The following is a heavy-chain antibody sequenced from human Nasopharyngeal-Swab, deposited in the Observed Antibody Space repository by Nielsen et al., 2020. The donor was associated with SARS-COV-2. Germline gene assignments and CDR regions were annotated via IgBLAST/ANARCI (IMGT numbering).Heavy chain of an antibody. J-gene: IGHJ6*02. D-gene: IGHD4-23*01. CDR2: IGTAGDT. Sequence: GGSLRLSCAASGFTFSSYDMHWVRQATGKGLEWVSAIGTAGDTYYPGSVKGRFTISRENAKNSLYLQMNSLRAGDTAVYYCARGGMTTVEGDGYNYYYGMDVWGQGTTVTVSS. V-gene: IGHV3-13*04. CDR1: GFTFSSYD. CDR3: ARGGMTTVEGDGYNYYYGMDV.